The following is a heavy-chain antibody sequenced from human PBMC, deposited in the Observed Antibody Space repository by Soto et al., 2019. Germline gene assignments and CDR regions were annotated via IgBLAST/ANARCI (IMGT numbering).Heavy chain of an antibody. CDR2: IHSTGGS. J-gene: IGHJ5*02. V-gene: IGHV4-4*07. CDR3: VRGVAGVGTDWFDP. Sequence: QVQLQESGPGLVKPSATLSLSCTFSADSISSSYWHWVRQTADKRLEWIGLIHSTGGSHYNPSLRSRLTMSIDTSKKQVDLELTSVTAADTAVYYCVRGVAGVGTDWFDPWGQGTLGTVSS. D-gene: IGHD2-15*01. CDR1: ADSISSSY.